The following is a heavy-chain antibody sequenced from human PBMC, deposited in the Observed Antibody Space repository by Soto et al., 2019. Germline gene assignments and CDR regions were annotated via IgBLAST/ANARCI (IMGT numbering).Heavy chain of an antibody. CDR3: PRLTSSGYPCYY. V-gene: IGHV1-18*01. CDR1: GYTFTSYG. D-gene: IGHD3-3*01. CDR2: ISAYNGNT. Sequence: QVQLVQSGAEVKKPGASVKVSCKASGYTFTSYGISWVRQAPGQGLEWMGWISAYNGNTNYAQKLQGRDTMTTDTSASTAYMELRSPRSDDTAVYSCPRLTSSGYPCYYWGQGTLVAVSS. J-gene: IGHJ4*02.